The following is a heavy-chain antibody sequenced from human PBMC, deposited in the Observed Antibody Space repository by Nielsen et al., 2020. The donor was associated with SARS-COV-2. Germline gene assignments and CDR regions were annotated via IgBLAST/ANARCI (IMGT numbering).Heavy chain of an antibody. CDR1: GFTFSNYA. CDR3: ARRSPSRYYFDL. J-gene: IGHJ2*01. V-gene: IGHV3-23*01. Sequence: GGSLRLSCAASGFTFSNYAMTWVRQAPGKGLEWVSAISESGGRTFYADSVKGRFTISRDISRDTVYLEMNSLRAEDTARYYCARRSPSRYYFDLWGRGTLVIVSS. D-gene: IGHD1-26*01. CDR2: ISESGGRT.